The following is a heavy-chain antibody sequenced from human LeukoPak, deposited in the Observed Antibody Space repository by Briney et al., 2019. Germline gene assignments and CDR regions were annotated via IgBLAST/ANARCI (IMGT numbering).Heavy chain of an antibody. CDR1: GFTFSSYS. CDR2: ISTTSSTI. J-gene: IGHJ4*02. D-gene: IGHD1-26*01. CDR3: ARVRGTYYFDY. Sequence: GGSLRLSCAASGFTFSSYSLNWVRQAPGRGLEWVSYISTTSSTIYYADSVKGRFTISRDNAKNSLYLQMNSLRAEDTAVYYCARVRGTYYFDYWGQGTLVTVSS. V-gene: IGHV3-48*01.